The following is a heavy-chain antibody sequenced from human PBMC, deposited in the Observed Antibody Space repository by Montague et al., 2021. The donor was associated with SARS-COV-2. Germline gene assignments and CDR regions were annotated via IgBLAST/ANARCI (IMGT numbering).Heavy chain of an antibody. CDR2: IYYSGTT. V-gene: IGHV4-59*08. CDR1: GGSISGYF. Sequence: SETLSLTCTVSGGSISGYFWSWIRQSPGKGLEWIGYIYYSGTTKYNPALKSRVAISLETSKNQFSLKLNSVTAADTAAYYCAATDYFASRKYDFWGQGTWVTVSS. D-gene: IGHD2/OR15-2a*01. CDR3: AATDYFASRKYDF. J-gene: IGHJ4*02.